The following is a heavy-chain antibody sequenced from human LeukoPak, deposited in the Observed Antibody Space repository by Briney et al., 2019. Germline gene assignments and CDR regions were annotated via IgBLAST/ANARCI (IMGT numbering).Heavy chain of an antibody. D-gene: IGHD3-16*01. V-gene: IGHV4-4*07. Sequence: SETLSLTCTVSGDSMSYYYWNFIRQPSGKGLEWKGRIHTSGTTYYSASLKSRVSMSVDSSRNQFSLRLTSVTAADTAIYFCARGDYYDGGGRNWFDVWGQGTLVTVSS. CDR1: GDSMSYYY. CDR2: IHTSGTT. J-gene: IGHJ5*02. CDR3: ARGDYYDGGGRNWFDV.